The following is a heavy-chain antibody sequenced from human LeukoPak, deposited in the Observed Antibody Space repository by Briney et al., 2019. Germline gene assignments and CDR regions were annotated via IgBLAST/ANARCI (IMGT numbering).Heavy chain of an antibody. J-gene: IGHJ4*02. CDR3: ARGLDDYVWGSYRKFDY. V-gene: IGHV4-34*01. Sequence: SETLSLTCAVYGGSFSGYYWSWIRQPPGKGPEWIGEINHSGSTNYNPSLKSRVTISVDTSKNQFSLKLSSVTAADTAVYYCARGLDDYVWGSYRKFDYWGQGTLVTVSS. D-gene: IGHD3-16*02. CDR1: GGSFSGYY. CDR2: INHSGST.